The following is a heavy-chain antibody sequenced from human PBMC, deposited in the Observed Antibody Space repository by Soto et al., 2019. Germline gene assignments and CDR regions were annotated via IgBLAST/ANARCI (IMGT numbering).Heavy chain of an antibody. CDR1: GFTFSSYS. CDR3: AREETAWPLACGLDV. J-gene: IGHJ6*02. V-gene: IGHV3-21*01. D-gene: IGHD2-21*02. Sequence: GGSLRLSCAASGFTFSSYSIHWVRQAPGKGLEWVSAITRNSDIYYADSVKGRFTISRDNAQNSVSLQMNSLRAEDTAVYYCAREETAWPLACGLDVWGQGTTVTVSS. CDR2: ITRNSDI.